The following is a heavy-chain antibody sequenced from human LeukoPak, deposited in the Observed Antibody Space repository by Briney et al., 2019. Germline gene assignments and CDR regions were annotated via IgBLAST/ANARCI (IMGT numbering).Heavy chain of an antibody. CDR2: ISGNGGNA. D-gene: IGHD2/OR15-2a*01. J-gene: IGHJ4*02. CDR3: AKDPRHYSTNAFYFDY. Sequence: GGSLRLSWAPSGFTFSSHAMSWVRQAPGKGLEWVSVISGNGGNAYYADSVKGRFTISRDNAKNTLYLQMNSLRAEDTAVYYCAKDPRHYSTNAFYFDYWGQGTLVTVYS. CDR1: GFTFSSHA. V-gene: IGHV3-23*01.